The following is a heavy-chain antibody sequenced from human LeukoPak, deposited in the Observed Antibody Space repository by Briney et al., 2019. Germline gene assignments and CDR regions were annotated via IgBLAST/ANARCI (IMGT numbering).Heavy chain of an antibody. V-gene: IGHV3-48*03. D-gene: IGHD6-19*01. CDR1: GFTFSTYA. CDR2: ITNNGSTI. CDR3: ARDQWLAYYYHGMDV. J-gene: IGHJ6*02. Sequence: GGSLRLSCAASGFTFSTYAMNWVRQAPGKGLEWVSDITNNGSTIYYADSVKGRFTISRDKAENSLYLQMNSLRAEDTAIYYCARDQWLAYYYHGMDVWGQGTTVTVSS.